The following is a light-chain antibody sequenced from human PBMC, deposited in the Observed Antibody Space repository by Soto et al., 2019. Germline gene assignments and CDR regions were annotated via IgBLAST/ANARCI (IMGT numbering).Light chain of an antibody. V-gene: IGKV3-20*01. CDR1: QSVRSSY. J-gene: IGKJ1*01. CDR2: GAS. Sequence: EIVLTQSPCSLSLSPGERATVSCRVSQSVRSSYLAWYQQKPGQAPRLLIYGASSRATGIPDRFSGSGSGTDFTLTIRRLEPEDFAVYYCQQYGSSPRTFGQGTKVDI. CDR3: QQYGSSPRT.